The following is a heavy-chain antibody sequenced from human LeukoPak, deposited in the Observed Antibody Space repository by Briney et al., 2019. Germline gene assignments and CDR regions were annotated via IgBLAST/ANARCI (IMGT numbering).Heavy chain of an antibody. CDR1: GFTSSTYS. J-gene: IGHJ2*01. CDR2: IGSTGTT. D-gene: IGHD1-20*01. V-gene: IGHV3-48*01. CDR3: ARGPGINGSTFHWYFDL. Sequence: PGTSLRLSCAVFGFTSSTYSTNWVRQAPGQGLEWVSYIGSTGTTYYGDSVKGRFTISRDNAKNSLYLQMNGLTAEDTAVYYCARGPGINGSTFHWYFDLWGRGTLVTVPS.